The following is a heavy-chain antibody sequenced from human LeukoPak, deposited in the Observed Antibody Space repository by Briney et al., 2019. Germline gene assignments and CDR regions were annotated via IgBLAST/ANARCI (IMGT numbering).Heavy chain of an antibody. V-gene: IGHV3-23*01. Sequence: GGSLRLSCAASGFTFSIHGMSWVRQAPGRGLEWVSTISGSGDKTYYVDSVKGRFTISRDNSKITLYLQMNSLRAEDTAVYYCARVTYGSGTYGAFDYWGQGTLVTVSS. J-gene: IGHJ4*02. CDR3: ARVTYGSGTYGAFDY. CDR2: ISGSGDKT. CDR1: GFTFSIHG. D-gene: IGHD3-10*01.